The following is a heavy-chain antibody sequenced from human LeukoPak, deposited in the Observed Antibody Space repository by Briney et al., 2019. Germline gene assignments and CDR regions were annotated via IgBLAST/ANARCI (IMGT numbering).Heavy chain of an antibody. V-gene: IGHV3-23*01. CDR3: AKDVGKWESLHFFDY. CDR1: GFTLSTNA. J-gene: IGHJ4*02. Sequence: GGSLRLSCLTSGFTLSTNAMSWVRQAPGKGLEWISGISGSGAGTYYADSAKGRFTISRDDSRNTLYLQMNSLRGDDTAVYYCAKDVGKWESLHFFDYWGQGTLVTVSS. CDR2: ISGSGAGT. D-gene: IGHD1-26*01.